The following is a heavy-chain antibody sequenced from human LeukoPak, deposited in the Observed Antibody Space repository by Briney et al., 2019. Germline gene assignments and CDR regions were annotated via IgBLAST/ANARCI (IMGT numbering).Heavy chain of an antibody. J-gene: IGHJ4*02. V-gene: IGHV4-39*07. CDR3: ATAVYSSSSGLFDY. CDR1: GGSISSSSYY. CDR2: IYYSGST. D-gene: IGHD6-6*01. Sequence: SETLSLTCTVSGGSISSSSYYWGWIRQPPGKGLEWIGSIYYSGSTYYNPSLKSRVTISVDTSKNQFSLKLSSVTAADTAVYYCATAVYSSSSGLFDYWGQGTLVTVSS.